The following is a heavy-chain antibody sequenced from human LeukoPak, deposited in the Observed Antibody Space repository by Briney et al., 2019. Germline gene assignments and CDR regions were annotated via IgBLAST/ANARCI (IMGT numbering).Heavy chain of an antibody. V-gene: IGHV1-8*03. Sequence: ASVKVSCKASGYTFTSYDINWVRQATGQGLEWMGWMNPNSGNTGYAQKFQGRVTITRNTSISTAYMELSSLRSEDTAVYYCARVSSGYDHFDYYYYMDVWGKGTTVTVSS. D-gene: IGHD5-12*01. CDR2: MNPNSGNT. J-gene: IGHJ6*03. CDR1: GYTFTSYD. CDR3: ARVSSGYDHFDYYYYMDV.